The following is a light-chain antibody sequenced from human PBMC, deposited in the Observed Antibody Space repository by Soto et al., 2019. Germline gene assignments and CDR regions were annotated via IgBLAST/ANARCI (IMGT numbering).Light chain of an antibody. CDR2: GAS. CDR3: QQYNNWASIT. V-gene: IGKV3-20*01. CDR1: QSVSSRY. J-gene: IGKJ5*01. Sequence: IVLTQSPGTLSLSPVERATLSFRASQSVSSRYLAWYQQKPGQAPRLLIYGASSRATGIPDRFSGSGSGTDFTPTISRLETEDFAVYYCQQYNNWASITFGQGTRLEIK.